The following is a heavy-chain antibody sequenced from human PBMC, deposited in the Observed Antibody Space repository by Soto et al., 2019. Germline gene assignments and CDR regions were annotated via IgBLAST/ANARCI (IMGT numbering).Heavy chain of an antibody. CDR3: ARGDCSSTSCYNPDY. V-gene: IGHV5-51*03. D-gene: IGHD2-2*01. J-gene: IGHJ4*02. CDR2: IYPGDSDT. Sequence: EVQLVQSGAEVKKPGESLKISCKGSGYSFTSDWIGWVRQMPGKGLEWMGIIYPGDSDTRYSPSFQGQVTISADKSISTAYLQWSSLKASDTAMHYCARGDCSSTSCYNPDYWGQGTLVTVSS. CDR1: GYSFTSDW.